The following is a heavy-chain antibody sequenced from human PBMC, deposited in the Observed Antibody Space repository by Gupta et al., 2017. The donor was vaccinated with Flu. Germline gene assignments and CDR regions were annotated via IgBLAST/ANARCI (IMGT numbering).Heavy chain of an antibody. V-gene: IGHV1-69*01. CDR2: IIPIFRTT. CDR3: ARDQYQVLSPDAFDI. Sequence: FAWVRQAAGQGLEWMVGIIPIFRTTNYAQKFQGRVTITADESTGTVYMEMSSLRSEDTAMYYCARDQYQVLSPDAFDIWGQGTMVTVSS. D-gene: IGHD2-2*01. J-gene: IGHJ3*02.